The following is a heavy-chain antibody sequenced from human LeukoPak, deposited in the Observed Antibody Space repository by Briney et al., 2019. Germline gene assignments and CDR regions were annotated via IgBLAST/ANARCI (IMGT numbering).Heavy chain of an antibody. J-gene: IGHJ3*02. CDR2: IYSGGST. V-gene: IGHV3-53*01. Sequence: GGSLRLSCXAXXXXVSSNYMSWVRQAPGKGLEWVSVIYSGGSTYYADSVKGRFTISRDNSKNTLYLQMNSLRAEDTAVYYCASPRVRSAFDIWGQGTMVTVSS. CDR3: ASPRVRSAFDI. D-gene: IGHD1-1*01. CDR1: XXXVSSNY.